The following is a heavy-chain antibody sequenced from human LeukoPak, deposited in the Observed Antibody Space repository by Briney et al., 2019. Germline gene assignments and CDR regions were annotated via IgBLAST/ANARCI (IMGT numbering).Heavy chain of an antibody. CDR1: GGSFSGYY. J-gene: IGHJ4*02. D-gene: IGHD6-13*01. CDR3: TRSTHSIRAAGGFDY. Sequence: SETLSLTCAVYGGSFSGYYWGWIRQPPGRGLEWIASINYSGSTYYNPSLKSRVTISVDTSKNQFSLKLGSVTAADTAVYYCTRSTHSIRAAGGFDYWGQGTLVTVSS. CDR2: INYSGST. V-gene: IGHV4-34*01.